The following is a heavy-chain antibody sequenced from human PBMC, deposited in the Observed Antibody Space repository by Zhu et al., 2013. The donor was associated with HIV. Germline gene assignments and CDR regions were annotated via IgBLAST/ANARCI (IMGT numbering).Heavy chain of an antibody. D-gene: IGHD1-26*01. CDR2: ISAYSGNT. Sequence: QEQLVQSGTEVKKPGSSVRVSCKASGGTLGNFAISWVRQAPGQGLEWMGWISAYSGNTNYAQKLQGRVTMTTDASTSTAYMELRSLRSDDTAVYYCARDTRGGSYYLDYWGQGTLVTVSS. V-gene: IGHV1-18*01. CDR3: ARDTRGGSYYLDY. CDR1: GGTLGNFA. J-gene: IGHJ4*02.